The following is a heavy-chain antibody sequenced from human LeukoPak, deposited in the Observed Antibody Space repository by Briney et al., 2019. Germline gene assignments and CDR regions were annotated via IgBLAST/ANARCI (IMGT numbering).Heavy chain of an antibody. V-gene: IGHV1-2*02. CDR3: ARGMWEPTAYFDY. CDR1: GYTFTGYY. CDR2: INPNSGGT. J-gene: IGHJ4*01. D-gene: IGHD1-26*01. Sequence: AASVKVSCKASGYTFTGYYMHWVRPAPGQGLEWMGWINPNSGGTNYAQKFQGRVTMSRDTSIRTAYMELSRLRSDDTAVYYCARGMWEPTAYFDYCGQGTLVTVSS.